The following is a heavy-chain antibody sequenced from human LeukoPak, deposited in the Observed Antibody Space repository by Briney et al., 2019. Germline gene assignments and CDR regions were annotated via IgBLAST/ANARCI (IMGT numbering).Heavy chain of an antibody. CDR1: GGSFSGCY. CDR2: INHSGST. D-gene: IGHD3-3*01. CDR3: ARDPSGYYPYFDY. Sequence: SETLSLTCAVSGGSFSGCYWNWIRQPPRQGLEWIGEINHSGSTNYNPSFKSRVTISVDTSKNQFSLKLSSVTAADTAVYYCARDPSGYYPYFDYWGQGTLVTVSS. J-gene: IGHJ4*02. V-gene: IGHV4-34*01.